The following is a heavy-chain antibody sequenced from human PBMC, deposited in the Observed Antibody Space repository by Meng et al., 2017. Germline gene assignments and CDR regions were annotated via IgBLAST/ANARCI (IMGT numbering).Heavy chain of an antibody. J-gene: IGHJ3*02. D-gene: IGHD6-19*01. CDR2: IWYDGSNK. CDR1: GFTFSSYG. Sequence: GESLKISCAASGFTFSSYGMHWVRQAPGKGLEWVAVIWYDGSNKYYADSVKGRFTISRDNSKNTLYLQINSLRAEDTAVYYCARAAVAEAVAFDIWGQGTMVTVSS. V-gene: IGHV3-33*01. CDR3: ARAAVAEAVAFDI.